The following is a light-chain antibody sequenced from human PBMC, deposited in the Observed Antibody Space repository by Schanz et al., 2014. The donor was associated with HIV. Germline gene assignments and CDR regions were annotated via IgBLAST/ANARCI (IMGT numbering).Light chain of an antibody. CDR3: QQYGSSPRT. J-gene: IGKJ2*01. Sequence: IQLTQSPSSLSAFVGDRVTITCRASQGISSYLAWYQQKPGKAPKVLIYAASTLQSGVPSRFSGSGSGTDFTLTISRLEPEDFAVYYCQQYGSSPRTFGQGTKLEIK. CDR2: AAS. CDR1: QGISSY. V-gene: IGKV1-9*01.